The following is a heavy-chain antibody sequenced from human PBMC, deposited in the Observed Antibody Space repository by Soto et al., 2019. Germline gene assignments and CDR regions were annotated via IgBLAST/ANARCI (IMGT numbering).Heavy chain of an antibody. CDR3: AKDTGDIVVVVAATIFDY. V-gene: IGHV3-23*01. J-gene: IGHJ4*02. CDR2: ISGSGGST. Sequence: LRLSCAASGFTFSSYAMSWVRQAPGKGLEWVSAISGSGGSTYYADSVKGRFTISRDNSKNTLYLQMNSLRAEDTAVYYCAKDTGDIVVVVAATIFDYWGQGTLVTVSS. CDR1: GFTFSSYA. D-gene: IGHD2-15*01.